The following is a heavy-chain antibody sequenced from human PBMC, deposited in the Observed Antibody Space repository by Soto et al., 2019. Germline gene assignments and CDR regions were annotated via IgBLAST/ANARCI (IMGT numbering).Heavy chain of an antibody. J-gene: IGHJ5*02. D-gene: IGHD5-18*01. CDR3: ARERSDTAMVTLLGMGWFDP. Sequence: QVQLQESGPGLVKPSQTLSLTCTVSGGSISSGGYYWSWIRQHPGKGLEWIGYIYYSGSTYYNPSLKSRVTISVDTSKNQFSLKLSSVTAADTAVYYCARERSDTAMVTLLGMGWFDPWGQGTLVTVSS. V-gene: IGHV4-31*03. CDR1: GGSISSGGYY. CDR2: IYYSGST.